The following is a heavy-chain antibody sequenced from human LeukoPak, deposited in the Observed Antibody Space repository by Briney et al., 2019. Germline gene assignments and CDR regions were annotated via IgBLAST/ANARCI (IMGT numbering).Heavy chain of an antibody. D-gene: IGHD3-3*01. J-gene: IGHJ4*02. CDR1: GFTFYDYA. Sequence: GGSLRLSCAASGFTFYDYAMHWVRQTPGKDLEWVSSISWNSVAIGYADSVKGRFTISRDNAKNSLYLQMNSLRAEDTAFYYCAKGPSVSGYFDYWGQGTLVTVSS. CDR3: AKGPSVSGYFDY. V-gene: IGHV3-9*01. CDR2: ISWNSVAI.